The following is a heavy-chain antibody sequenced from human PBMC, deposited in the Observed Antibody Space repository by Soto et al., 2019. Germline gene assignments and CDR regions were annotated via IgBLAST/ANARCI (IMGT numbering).Heavy chain of an antibody. D-gene: IGHD5-12*01. CDR2: IIPILGIA. J-gene: IGHJ5*02. Sequence: QVQLVQSGAEVKKPGSSVKVSCKASGGTFSSYTISWVRQAPGQGLEWMGRIIPILGIANYAQKFQGRVTITAEKSTSTAYMELSSLRSEDMAVDYFAGQEMATFPWFDPWGQGTLVTVSS. CDR1: GGTFSSYT. CDR3: AGQEMATFPWFDP. V-gene: IGHV1-69*02.